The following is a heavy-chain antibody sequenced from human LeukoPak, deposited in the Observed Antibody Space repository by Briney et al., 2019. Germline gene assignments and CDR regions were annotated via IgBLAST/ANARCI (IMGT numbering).Heavy chain of an antibody. V-gene: IGHV3-30*03. CDR3: ARDPAKFWSGHDY. D-gene: IGHD3-3*01. CDR2: ISYDGSNK. J-gene: IGHJ4*02. Sequence: PGRSLRLSCTASGFTLSSYGMHWVRQAPGKGLEWVAVISYDGSNKYYADSVKGRFTISRDNSKNTLYVQMNSLRAEDTAVYYCARDPAKFWSGHDYWGQGTLVTVSS. CDR1: GFTLSSYG.